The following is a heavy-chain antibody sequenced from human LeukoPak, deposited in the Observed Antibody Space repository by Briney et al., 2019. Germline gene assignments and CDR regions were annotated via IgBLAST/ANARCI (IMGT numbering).Heavy chain of an antibody. CDR3: ARLKPSTYYDILTGRGAFDY. CDR1: GFTFSSYS. J-gene: IGHJ4*02. CDR2: ISSSCSYI. D-gene: IGHD3-9*01. Sequence: GGSLRLSCAAPGFTFSSYSMNWVRQAPGKGLEWVSSISSSCSYIYYADSVKGRFTISRDNAKNSLYLQMNSLRAEDTAVYYCARLKPSTYYDILTGRGAFDYWGQGTLVTVSS. V-gene: IGHV3-21*01.